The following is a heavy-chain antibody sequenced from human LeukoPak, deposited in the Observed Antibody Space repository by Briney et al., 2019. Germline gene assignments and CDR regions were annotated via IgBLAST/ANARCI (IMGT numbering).Heavy chain of an antibody. D-gene: IGHD2-21*02. CDR3: ARDACSGGACFDC. Sequence: GGSLRLSCATSGFSFTTYGFHWVRQAPGKGLEWVAVIWYDGSKTYYPDSVKGRFTMSRDNSKNTVYLQMNSLRADDTAVYYCARDACSGGACFDCWGQGTLVTVSS. J-gene: IGHJ4*02. V-gene: IGHV3-33*01. CDR1: GFSFTTYG. CDR2: IWYDGSKT.